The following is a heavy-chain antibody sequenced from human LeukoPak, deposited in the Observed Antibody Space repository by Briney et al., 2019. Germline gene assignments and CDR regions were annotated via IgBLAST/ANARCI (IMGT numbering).Heavy chain of an antibody. J-gene: IGHJ4*02. Sequence: PGGSLRLSCAASGFTFSSYAMSWVRQAPGKGLEWVSAISGSGGSTYYADSVKGRFTISRDNSKNTLYLQMNSLRAEDTAVYYCAKRGPIAAAGKGYLDYWGQGTLVTVSS. CDR3: AKRGPIAAAGKGYLDY. D-gene: IGHD6-13*01. CDR2: ISGSGGST. CDR1: GFTFSSYA. V-gene: IGHV3-23*01.